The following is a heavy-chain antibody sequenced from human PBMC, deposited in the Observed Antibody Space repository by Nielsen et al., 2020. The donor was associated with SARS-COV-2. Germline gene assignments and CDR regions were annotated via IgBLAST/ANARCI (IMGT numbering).Heavy chain of an antibody. CDR1: GFTFSSYG. CDR2: ISYDGSNK. D-gene: IGHD5-18*01. CDR3: AKDHRGYSYDGGYYYYGMDV. J-gene: IGHJ6*02. Sequence: GGSLRLSCAASGFTFSSYGMHWVRQAPGKGLEWVAVISYDGSNKYDADSVNGRFTISRDNSKNTLYLQMNSLRAEDTAVYYCAKDHRGYSYDGGYYYYGMDVWGQGTTVTVSS. V-gene: IGHV3-30*18.